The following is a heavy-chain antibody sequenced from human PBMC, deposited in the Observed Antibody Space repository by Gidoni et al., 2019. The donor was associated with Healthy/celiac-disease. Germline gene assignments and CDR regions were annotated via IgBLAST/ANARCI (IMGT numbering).Heavy chain of an antibody. CDR3: ARALLAARYYYYMDV. D-gene: IGHD6-6*01. CDR2: SNPSGGST. J-gene: IGHJ6*03. Sequence: QVQLVQSGAEVKKPGASVKVSCQASGYTFTSYYMHWVRQAPGQGLEWMGISNPSGGSTSYAQKFQGRVTMTRDTSTSTVYMELSSLRSEDTAVYYCARALLAARYYYYMDVWGKGTTVTVSS. CDR1: GYTFTSYY. V-gene: IGHV1-46*03.